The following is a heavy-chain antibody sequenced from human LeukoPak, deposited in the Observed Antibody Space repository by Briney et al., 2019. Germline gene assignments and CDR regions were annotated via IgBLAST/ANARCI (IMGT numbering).Heavy chain of an antibody. Sequence: GGSLRLSCAASGFTFSNAWMSWVRQAPGKGLEWVGRIKSKIDGETTEYSAPVKGRFTISRADSKNTLYLQMNSLKTEDTAVYYCTTDGDYGDGLRGDYWGQGTLVTVSS. CDR2: IKSKIDGETT. CDR1: GFTFSNAW. V-gene: IGHV3-15*01. CDR3: TTDGDYGDGLRGDY. D-gene: IGHD4-17*01. J-gene: IGHJ4*02.